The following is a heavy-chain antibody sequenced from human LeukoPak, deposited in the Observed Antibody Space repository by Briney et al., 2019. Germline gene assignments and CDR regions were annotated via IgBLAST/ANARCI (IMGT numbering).Heavy chain of an antibody. V-gene: IGHV3-21*01. Sequence: GGSLRLSCAASGFTFSSYSMNWVRQAPGKGLEWVSSISGSSSYIYYADSVKGRFTISRDNAKNSLYLQMNSLRAEDTAVYYCASQLDFTSFDYWGQGTLVTVSS. CDR2: ISGSSSYI. J-gene: IGHJ4*02. D-gene: IGHD6-6*01. CDR1: GFTFSSYS. CDR3: ASQLDFTSFDY.